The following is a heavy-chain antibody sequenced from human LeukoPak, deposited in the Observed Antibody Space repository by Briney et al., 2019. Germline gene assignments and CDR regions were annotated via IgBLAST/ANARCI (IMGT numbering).Heavy chain of an antibody. Sequence: SVKVSCKASGGTFSSFAISWVRQAPGQGLEWMGRIIPSLGIPYYAQKLQGRVTITADESTSTVYMELSSLRSEDTAVYYCARAPYSAYDGGYNWFDPWGQGTLVTVSS. CDR2: IIPSLGIP. V-gene: IGHV1-69*04. CDR1: GGTFSSFA. CDR3: ARAPYSAYDGGYNWFDP. J-gene: IGHJ5*02. D-gene: IGHD5-12*01.